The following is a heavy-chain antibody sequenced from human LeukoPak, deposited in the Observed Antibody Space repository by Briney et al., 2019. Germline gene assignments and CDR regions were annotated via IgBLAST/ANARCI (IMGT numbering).Heavy chain of an antibody. CDR3: ATGVSSDYGMDV. CDR1: GYTLTELS. D-gene: IGHD6-19*01. J-gene: IGHJ6*02. V-gene: IGHV1-24*01. CDR2: FDPEDGET. Sequence: ASVKVSCKVSGYTLTELSMHWVRQAPGKGLEWMGGFDPEDGETIYAQKFQGRVTMTEDTSTDTAYMELSSLRSEDTAVHYCATGVSSDYGMDVWGQGTTVTVSS.